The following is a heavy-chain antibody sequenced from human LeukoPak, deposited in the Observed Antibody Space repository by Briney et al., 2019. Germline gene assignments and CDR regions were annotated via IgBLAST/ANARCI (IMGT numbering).Heavy chain of an antibody. CDR1: GFTFSSYW. Sequence: PGGSLRLSCAASGFTFSSYWMYWVRQAPGKGLVWVSRINSDGSSTSYADSVKGRFTISRDNAKNTLYLQMNSLRAEDTAVYYCARSPRSEHGAFDIWGQGTMVTVSS. V-gene: IGHV3-74*01. J-gene: IGHJ3*02. CDR2: INSDGSST. D-gene: IGHD1-14*01. CDR3: ARSPRSEHGAFDI.